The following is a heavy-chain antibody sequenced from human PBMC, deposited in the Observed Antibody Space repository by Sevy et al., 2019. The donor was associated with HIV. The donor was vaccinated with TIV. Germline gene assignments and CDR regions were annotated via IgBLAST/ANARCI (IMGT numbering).Heavy chain of an antibody. CDR3: TRALATADTPEYYFDY. CDR2: IRRNSHEPYGGTT. CDR1: GFTFGDYA. V-gene: IGHV3-49*03. Sequence: GGSLRLSCTSSGFTFGDYAMSWFRQASGKGLEWVAFIRRNSHEPYGGTTEYAASVKGRFTISRDDSKSIAYLQMNSLKTEETAVYYCTRALATADTPEYYFDYWGQGILVTVSS. J-gene: IGHJ4*02. D-gene: IGHD5-12*01.